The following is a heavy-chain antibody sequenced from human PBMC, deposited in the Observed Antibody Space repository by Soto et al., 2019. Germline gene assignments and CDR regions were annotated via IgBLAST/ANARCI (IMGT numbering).Heavy chain of an antibody. Sequence: GSLRLSCISAGFTFRSYTMNWVRHAPVKGLEWVSGIRGFSPYTFYAESVKGRFTISRDNAKNSLYLQMNSLRAEDTAAYYCARDRGYDAHDYYYNAMDVWGQGTTVTVSS. CDR2: IRGFSPYT. CDR1: GFTFRSYT. D-gene: IGHD2-15*01. CDR3: ARDRGYDAHDYYYNAMDV. J-gene: IGHJ6*02. V-gene: IGHV3-21*04.